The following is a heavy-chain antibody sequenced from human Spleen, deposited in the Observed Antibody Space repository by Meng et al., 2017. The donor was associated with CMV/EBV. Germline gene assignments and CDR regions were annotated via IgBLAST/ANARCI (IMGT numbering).Heavy chain of an antibody. J-gene: IGHJ4*02. V-gene: IGHV4-61*01. CDR3: ARDIVGATTRN. Sequence: SQTLSLTCGIYGGSVSSGSYYWSWIRQPPGKGLEWIGYIYYSGSTNYNPSLKSRVTISVDTSKNQFSLKLSSVTAADTAVYYCARDIVGATTRNWGQGTLVTVSS. CDR1: GGSVSSGSYY. D-gene: IGHD1-26*01. CDR2: IYYSGST.